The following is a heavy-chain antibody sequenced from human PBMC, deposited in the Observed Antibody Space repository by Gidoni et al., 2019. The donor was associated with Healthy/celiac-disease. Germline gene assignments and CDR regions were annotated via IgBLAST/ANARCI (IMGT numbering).Heavy chain of an antibody. Sequence: QVQLVQSGAEVKKPGASVKVSCKPSGYTFTSYGISWVRQAPGQGLEWMGWIGAYNGNTNDAQKLQGRVTMTTDTSTSTDYMELRSLRSDDTAVYYCARDQGGWAPPADAFDIWGQGTMVTVSS. D-gene: IGHD3-16*01. CDR3: ARDQGGWAPPADAFDI. V-gene: IGHV1-18*01. CDR2: IGAYNGNT. CDR1: GYTFTSYG. J-gene: IGHJ3*02.